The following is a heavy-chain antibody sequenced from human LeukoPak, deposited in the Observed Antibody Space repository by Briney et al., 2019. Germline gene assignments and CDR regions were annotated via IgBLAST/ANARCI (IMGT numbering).Heavy chain of an antibody. CDR3: ASLPEGRRDGYLAYFDY. CDR2: IYYSGST. CDR1: GGSISSYY. J-gene: IGHJ4*02. D-gene: IGHD5-24*01. V-gene: IGHV4-59*01. Sequence: SETLSLTCTVSGGSISSYYWSWIRQPPGKGLEWIGYIYYSGSTNYNPSLKSRVTISVDTSKNQFSLKLSSVTAADTAVYYCASLPEGRRDGYLAYFDYWGKGTLVTVSS.